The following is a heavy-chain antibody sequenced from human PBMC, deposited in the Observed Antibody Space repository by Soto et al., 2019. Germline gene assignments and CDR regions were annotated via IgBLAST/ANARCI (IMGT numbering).Heavy chain of an antibody. V-gene: IGHV4-34*01. CDR2: TNHSGST. J-gene: IGHJ4*02. CDR3: ARAPSAVLLWFGELSYYFDY. Sequence: QVQLQQWGAGLLKPSETLSLTCAVYGGSFSGYYWSWIRQPPGKGLEWIVETNHSGSTNYNPSLKSRVTISVDTSKNQFSLKLSSVTAADTAVYYCARAPSAVLLWFGELSYYFDYWGQGTLVTVSS. D-gene: IGHD3-10*01. CDR1: GGSFSGYY.